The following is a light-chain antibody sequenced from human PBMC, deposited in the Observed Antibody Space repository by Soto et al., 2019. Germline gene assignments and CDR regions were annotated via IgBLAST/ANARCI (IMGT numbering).Light chain of an antibody. CDR2: KAS. CDR1: QSISSW. Sequence: DIQMPQSPSTLSASVGDRVTITCRASQSISSWLAWYQQRPGKPPNLLIYKASTLASGVPSRFSGSGSGTEFTLTINSLQPDDFATYYCQQYHIYSGTFGQGTKV. V-gene: IGKV1-5*03. CDR3: QQYHIYSGT. J-gene: IGKJ1*01.